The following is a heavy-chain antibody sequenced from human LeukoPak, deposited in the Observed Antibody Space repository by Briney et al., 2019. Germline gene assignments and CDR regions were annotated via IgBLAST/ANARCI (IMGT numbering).Heavy chain of an antibody. D-gene: IGHD2-2*01. J-gene: IGHJ4*02. CDR1: GFTVSSNY. Sequence: GGSLRLSCAASGFTVSSNYMSWVCQAPGKGLEWVLLIYSGGSTYYADSVKGRFTISRDNSKNTLYLQMNSLRAEDTAVYYCARGLNVVVPAAMNYFDYWGQGTLVTVSS. CDR3: ARGLNVVVPAAMNYFDY. CDR2: IYSGGST. V-gene: IGHV3-66*01.